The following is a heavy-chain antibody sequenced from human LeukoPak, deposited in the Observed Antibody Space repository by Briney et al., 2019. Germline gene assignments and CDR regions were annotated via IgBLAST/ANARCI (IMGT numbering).Heavy chain of an antibody. CDR2: ISYAGDNK. CDR1: VFSFSRYD. CDR3: ARVPYCGGDCWRPWYFDL. V-gene: IGHV3-30-3*01. Sequence: PGGSLRLSCLASVFSFSRYDMHRARQAPGKGLKWVALISYAGDNKQYAESVKGRFNISRDDYRNMLHLQMDSLRPEDTAVYYCARVPYCGGDCWRPWYFDLWGRGTLVTVSS. J-gene: IGHJ2*01. D-gene: IGHD2-21*02.